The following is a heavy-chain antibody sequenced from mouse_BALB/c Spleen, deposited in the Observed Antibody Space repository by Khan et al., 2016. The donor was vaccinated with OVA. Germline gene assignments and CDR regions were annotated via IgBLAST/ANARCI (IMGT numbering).Heavy chain of an antibody. CDR1: GYSITSDYA. Sequence: EVQLQESGPGLVKPSQSLSLTCTVTGYSITSDYAWNWIRQFPGNKLEWMGYISYSGRTSYNPSLKSRISITRDTSKNQFFLQLNSVTTADTATYYCARSVTITTVVATDFDYWGQGITLTVSS. D-gene: IGHD1-1*01. CDR2: ISYSGRT. J-gene: IGHJ2*01. CDR3: ARSVTITTVVATDFDY. V-gene: IGHV3-2*02.